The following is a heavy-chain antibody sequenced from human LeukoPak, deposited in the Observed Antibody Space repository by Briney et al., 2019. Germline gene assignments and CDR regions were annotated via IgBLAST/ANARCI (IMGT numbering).Heavy chain of an antibody. J-gene: IGHJ4*02. V-gene: IGHV3-72*01. D-gene: IGHD1-26*01. Sequence: GGSLRLSCAASGFTFSDHDMDWVRQAPGKGLEWVGRVRKKTNSYTTEYAASVKSRFTISRDDSQNSLYLQMNSLTAEDTAVYYCARLVGANNWGQGTLVIVSS. CDR1: GFTFSDHD. CDR3: ARLVGANN. CDR2: VRKKTNSYTT.